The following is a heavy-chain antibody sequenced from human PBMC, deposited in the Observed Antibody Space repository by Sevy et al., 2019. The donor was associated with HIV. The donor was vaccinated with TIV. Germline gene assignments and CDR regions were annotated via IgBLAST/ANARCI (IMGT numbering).Heavy chain of an antibody. V-gene: IGHV4-39*01. CDR3: ARHRAYCSDGSCYSPWYFDL. J-gene: IGHJ2*01. Sequence: SETLSLTCTVSGGSISSSSYYWGWIRQPPGKGLEWIGSIYYSGNTYYNPSLRSRVTISVDTSKNQFSLSLRSVTAADTALYYCARHRAYCSDGSCYSPWYFDLWGRGTLVTVSS. CDR1: GGSISSSSYY. D-gene: IGHD2-15*01. CDR2: IYYSGNT.